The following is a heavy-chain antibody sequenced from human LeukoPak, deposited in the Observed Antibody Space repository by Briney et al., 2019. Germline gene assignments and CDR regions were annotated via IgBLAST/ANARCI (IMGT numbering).Heavy chain of an antibody. CDR2: ISSGGTTI. CDR3: TRGPFDY. J-gene: IGHJ4*02. Sequence: GGSLRLSCAASGFTFSSYDMNWVRQAPGKGLEWVSYISSGGTTIYYADSVKGRLPISRDNAKNSLYLQMNSLRADDTAVYYCTRGPFDYWGQGTLVTVSS. V-gene: IGHV3-48*03. CDR1: GFTFSSYD.